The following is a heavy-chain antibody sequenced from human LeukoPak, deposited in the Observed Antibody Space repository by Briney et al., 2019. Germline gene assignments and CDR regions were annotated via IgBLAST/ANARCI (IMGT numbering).Heavy chain of an antibody. CDR3: ARPKSSFLSNDAFDI. J-gene: IGHJ3*02. D-gene: IGHD2/OR15-2a*01. V-gene: IGHV4-59*08. CDR1: GVSMTEYY. Sequence: SETLSLTCTVSGVSMTEYYWNWLRQSPGKGLEWIGYTGYSGRTNYNPSLKSRVTISVDKTKNQFSLKLSSVTAADTAVYYCARPKSSFLSNDAFDIWGQGTMVTVSS. CDR2: TGYSGRT.